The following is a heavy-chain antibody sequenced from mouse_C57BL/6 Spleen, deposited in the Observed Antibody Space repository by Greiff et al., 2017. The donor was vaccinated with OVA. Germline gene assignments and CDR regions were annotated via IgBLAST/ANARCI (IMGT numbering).Heavy chain of an antibody. CDR2: INPNNGGT. D-gene: IGHD2-4*01. CDR1: GYTFTDYY. CDR3: ARGGDYDALGY. Sequence: EVQLQQSGPELVKPGASVKISCKASGYTFTDYYMNWVKQSHGKSLEWIGDINPNNGGTSYNQKFKGKATLTVDKSSSTAYMELGSLTSEDSAVYYCARGGDYDALGYWGQGTTLTVSS. V-gene: IGHV1-26*01. J-gene: IGHJ2*01.